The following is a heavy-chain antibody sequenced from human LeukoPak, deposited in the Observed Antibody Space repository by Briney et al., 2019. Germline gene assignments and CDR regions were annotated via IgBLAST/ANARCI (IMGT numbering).Heavy chain of an antibody. V-gene: IGHV4-4*07. Sequence: SETLSLTCTVSGGSISNYYWSWIRQPAGKGLEWIGRISASGNTNYNPSLKSRVTMSVDTSMNLFALKLSSVTAADTAVYYCARQAVATAVDYWGQGTLVTVSS. CDR1: GGSISNYY. J-gene: IGHJ4*02. CDR3: ARQAVATAVDY. CDR2: ISASGNT. D-gene: IGHD2-21*02.